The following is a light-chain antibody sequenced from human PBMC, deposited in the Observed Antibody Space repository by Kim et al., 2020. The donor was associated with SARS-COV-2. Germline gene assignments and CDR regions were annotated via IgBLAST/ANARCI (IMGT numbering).Light chain of an antibody. J-gene: IGKJ4*01. Sequence: LSPGERATLSCRASQRVSSYLAWYQQKPGQAPRLLIYDASNRATGIPARFSGSGSGTDFTLTITSLEPEDFAVYYCQHRANWPLTFGGGTKVEI. CDR3: QHRANWPLT. V-gene: IGKV3-11*01. CDR2: DAS. CDR1: QRVSSY.